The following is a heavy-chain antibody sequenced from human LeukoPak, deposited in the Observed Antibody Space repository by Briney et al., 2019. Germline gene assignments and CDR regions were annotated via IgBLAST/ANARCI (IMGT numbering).Heavy chain of an antibody. D-gene: IGHD3-22*01. Sequence: GGSLRLSCAASGFTVSSNYMSWVRQAPGKRLEWVSVIYSGGSTYYADSVKGRFTISRDNSKNTLYPQMNSLRAEDTAVYYCARDGDYYDSSGYGLFDYWGQGTLVTVSS. J-gene: IGHJ4*02. CDR2: IYSGGST. CDR1: GFTVSSNY. V-gene: IGHV3-66*02. CDR3: ARDGDYYDSSGYGLFDY.